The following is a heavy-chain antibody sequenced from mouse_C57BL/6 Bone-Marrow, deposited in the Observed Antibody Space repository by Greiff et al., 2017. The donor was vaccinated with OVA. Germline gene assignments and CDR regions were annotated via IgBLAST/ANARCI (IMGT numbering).Heavy chain of an antibody. CDR2: INPNNGGT. D-gene: IGHD1-1*01. CDR3: ALITTVVPFDY. CDR1: GYTFTDYN. V-gene: IGHV1-18*01. Sequence: EVQGVESGPELVKPGASVKIPCKASGYTFTDYNMDWVKQSHGKSLEWIGDINPNNGGTIYNQKFKGKATLTVDKSSSTAYMELRSLTSEDTAVYYCALITTVVPFDYWGQGTTLTVSS. J-gene: IGHJ2*01.